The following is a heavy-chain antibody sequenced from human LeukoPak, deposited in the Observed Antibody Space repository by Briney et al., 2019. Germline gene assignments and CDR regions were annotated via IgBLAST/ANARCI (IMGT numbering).Heavy chain of an antibody. V-gene: IGHV4-61*02. CDR2: MYGSGST. Sequence: SETLSLTCNVSGGSISSGNYYWSWIRQPAGKGLELIGRMYGSGSTVYNPSLKGRVTISADTSKSQFSLKLSSVTAADTAVYYCASGIVRAYSYYMDIWGKGTTVIVSS. J-gene: IGHJ6*03. D-gene: IGHD1-1*01. CDR3: ASGIVRAYSYYMDI. CDR1: GGSISSGNYY.